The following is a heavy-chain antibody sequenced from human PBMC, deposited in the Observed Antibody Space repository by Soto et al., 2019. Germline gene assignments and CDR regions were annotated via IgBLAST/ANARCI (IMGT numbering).Heavy chain of an antibody. CDR3: GRQPGHCGSTTCFGYYSVDV. CDR1: GGSISSSSYS. J-gene: IGHJ6*02. CDR2: IYYSGST. D-gene: IGHD2-2*01. Sequence: QLQLQESGPRLVKPSEILSLTCSVSGGSISSSSYSWGWIRQPPGKGLEWIGTIYYSGSTHYNPSLEGRVAISADTPNNQLSLRLSSVTAADTAVYYCGRQPGHCGSTTCFGYYSVDVWGQGTTVTVS. V-gene: IGHV4-39*01.